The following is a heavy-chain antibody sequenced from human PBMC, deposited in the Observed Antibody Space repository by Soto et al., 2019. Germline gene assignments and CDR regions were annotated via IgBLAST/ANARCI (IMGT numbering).Heavy chain of an antibody. J-gene: IGHJ4*02. V-gene: IGHV4-30-2*01. CDR2: IYHSGST. CDR3: AREGGLPKGGFDY. D-gene: IGHD5-18*01. Sequence: QLQLQESGSGLVKPSQTLSLTCAVSGGSISSGDYSWSWIRQPPGKGLEWIGYIYHSGSTYYNPALTRRGTISVDSSKNQFSLKLSSVTAADTAVYYCAREGGLPKGGFDYWGQGTLVTVSS. CDR1: GGSISSGDYS.